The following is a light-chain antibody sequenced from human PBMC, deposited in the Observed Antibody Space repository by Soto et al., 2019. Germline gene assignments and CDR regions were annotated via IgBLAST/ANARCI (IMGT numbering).Light chain of an antibody. V-gene: IGLV2-8*01. CDR1: SSDVGNYNY. J-gene: IGLJ1*01. CDR2: EVS. CDR3: SSYAGSKNPYV. Sequence: QSALTQPPSASGSPGQSVTSSCTGASSDVGNYNYVSWYQQHPGKAPKLMIYEVSKRPSGVPDRFSGSKSGNTASLTVSGLQAEDEADYYCSSYAGSKNPYVFGTGTKDTVL.